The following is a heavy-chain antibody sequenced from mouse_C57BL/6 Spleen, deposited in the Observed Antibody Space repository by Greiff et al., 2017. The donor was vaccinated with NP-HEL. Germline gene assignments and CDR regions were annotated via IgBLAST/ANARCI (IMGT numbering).Heavy chain of an antibody. Sequence: VQLQQPGAELVRPGASVKLSCKASGYTFTSYWMDWVKQRPGQGLEWIGNIYPSDSETHYNQKFKDKATLTVDKSSSTAYMQLSSLTSEDSAVYYCARGLLRMDWGQGTTLTVSS. V-gene: IGHV1-61*01. CDR2: IYPSDSET. CDR1: GYTFTSYW. D-gene: IGHD2-3*01. J-gene: IGHJ2*01. CDR3: ARGLLRMD.